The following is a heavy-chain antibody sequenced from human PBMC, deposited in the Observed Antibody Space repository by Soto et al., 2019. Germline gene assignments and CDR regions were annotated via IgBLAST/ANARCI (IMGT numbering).Heavy chain of an antibody. Sequence: QVQLVQSGGEVKRPGASVKVSCKTSGYTFSNYGITWVRQAPGQPLEWLGWISLYSDGTNYAQKFQGRVSMTTDTSTTTAYLELRSLRSDDTAVYYCGRVVPGAEAWFGPWGPGTLVTVSS. CDR1: GYTFSNYG. CDR3: GRVVPGAEAWFGP. CDR2: ISLYSDGT. J-gene: IGHJ5*02. V-gene: IGHV1-18*01. D-gene: IGHD2-2*01.